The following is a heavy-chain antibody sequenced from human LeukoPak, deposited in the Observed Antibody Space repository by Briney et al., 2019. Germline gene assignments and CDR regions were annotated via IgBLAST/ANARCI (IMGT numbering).Heavy chain of an antibody. Sequence: SVKVSCKASGGTFSSYTISWVRQAPGQGLEWMGRIIPILGIANYAQKFQGRVTITADKSTSTAYVELSSLRSEDTAVYYCARGPYDFWSGYYNTNFDYWGQGTLVTVSS. CDR3: ARGPYDFWSGYYNTNFDY. V-gene: IGHV1-69*02. D-gene: IGHD3-3*01. J-gene: IGHJ4*02. CDR1: GGTFSSYT. CDR2: IIPILGIA.